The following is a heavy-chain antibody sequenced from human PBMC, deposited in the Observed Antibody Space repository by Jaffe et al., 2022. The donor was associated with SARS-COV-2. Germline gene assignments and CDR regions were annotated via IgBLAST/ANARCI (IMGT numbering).Heavy chain of an antibody. J-gene: IGHJ5*02. D-gene: IGHD3-22*01. Sequence: DVQLVESGGDLVQPGRSLRLSCEASGFNFGGHPMHWIRQTPGKGLEWVAGIGGTSVSIGYADSVKGRFTISRDNAKNSLYLQMNSLRTEDTALYYCAKELRNSDSPPDSWGQGTLVTVSS. V-gene: IGHV3-9*01. CDR1: GFNFGGHP. CDR3: AKELRNSDSPPDS. CDR2: IGGTSVSI.